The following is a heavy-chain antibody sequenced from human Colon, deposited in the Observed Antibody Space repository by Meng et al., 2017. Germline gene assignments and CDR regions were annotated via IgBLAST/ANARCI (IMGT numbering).Heavy chain of an antibody. CDR2: IYTRGDT. CDR3: ARSFATQNWFDP. Sequence: SETLSLTCTVTGGSISSGSYYWSWIRQPAGKGLEWIGRIYTRGDTKYNPSLESRVTISLDTSKNQFSLTLSSVTAADTAVYYCARSFATQNWFDPWGQGTLVTSPQ. J-gene: IGHJ5*02. CDR1: GGSISSGSYY. V-gene: IGHV4-61*02. D-gene: IGHD3-3*01.